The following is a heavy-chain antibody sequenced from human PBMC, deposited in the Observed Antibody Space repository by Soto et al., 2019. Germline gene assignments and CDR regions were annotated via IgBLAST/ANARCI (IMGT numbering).Heavy chain of an antibody. CDR3: TRGNSLDV. V-gene: IGHV3-74*01. CDR2: INIDGSSA. Sequence: GGSLRLSCAASGFTFSSFRMSWVRQAPGMGLVCISRINIDGSSATYADSVEGRFTISRDNAKNTLFLQMNSLSAEDKAIYYCTRGNSLDVWGQGTTVTVSS. D-gene: IGHD4-4*01. CDR1: GFTFSSFR. J-gene: IGHJ6*02.